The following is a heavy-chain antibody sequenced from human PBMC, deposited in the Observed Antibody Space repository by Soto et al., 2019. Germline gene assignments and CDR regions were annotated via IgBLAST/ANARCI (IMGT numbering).Heavy chain of an antibody. CDR1: GYTFTSYA. J-gene: IGHJ5*02. Sequence: ASVKFSFKASGYTFTSYAMHWLRQAPRQRLEWMGWINAGNGNTKYSQKFQGRVTITRDTSASTAYMELSSLRSEDTAVYYCAVNYYDSSGYYDNWFDPWGQGTLVTVSS. CDR2: INAGNGNT. D-gene: IGHD3-22*01. V-gene: IGHV1-3*01. CDR3: AVNYYDSSGYYDNWFDP.